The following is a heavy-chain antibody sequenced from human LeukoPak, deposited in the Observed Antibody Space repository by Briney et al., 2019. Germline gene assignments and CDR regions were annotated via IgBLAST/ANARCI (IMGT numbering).Heavy chain of an antibody. V-gene: IGHV4-39*07. CDR2: IYYSGST. Sequence: PSETLSLTCAVSGGSISSSSYYWGWIRQPPGKGLEWIGSIYYSGSTYYNPSLKSRVTISVDTSKNQFSLKLSSVTAADTAVYYCARLLGYCSSTSCQFFDYWGQGTLVTVSS. CDR3: ARLLGYCSSTSCQFFDY. CDR1: GGSISSSSYY. D-gene: IGHD2-2*01. J-gene: IGHJ4*02.